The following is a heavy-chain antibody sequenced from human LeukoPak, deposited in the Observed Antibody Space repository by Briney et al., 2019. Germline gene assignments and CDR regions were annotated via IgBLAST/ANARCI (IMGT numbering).Heavy chain of an antibody. D-gene: IGHD3-3*01. J-gene: IGHJ3*02. Sequence: PGGSQRLSCAASGFTFDDYAMNWVRQAPGKGLEWVSSISSSSSYIYYADSVKGRFTISRDNAKNSLYLQMNSLRAEDTAVYYCAMTYYDFWSGEKPQGAFDIWGQGTMVTVSS. CDR2: ISSSSSYI. V-gene: IGHV3-21*01. CDR3: AMTYYDFWSGEKPQGAFDI. CDR1: GFTFDDYA.